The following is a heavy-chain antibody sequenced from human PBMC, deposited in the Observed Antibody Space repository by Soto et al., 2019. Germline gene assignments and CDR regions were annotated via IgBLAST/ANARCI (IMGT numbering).Heavy chain of an antibody. CDR3: VSDRGYGHASVPYS. D-gene: IGHD5-18*01. CDR1: GFAFSSYG. CDR2: ISYDGSRQ. Sequence: QAQLVESGGGVVQPGRSLRLSCAASGFAFSSYGMRWVRQAPGTGLEWVAVISYDGSRQHYADSVKGRFTISRDNSRNMVLLQISSLRAEDTAVYYCVSDRGYGHASVPYSWGQGTLVSVSA. V-gene: IGHV3-30*03. J-gene: IGHJ4*02.